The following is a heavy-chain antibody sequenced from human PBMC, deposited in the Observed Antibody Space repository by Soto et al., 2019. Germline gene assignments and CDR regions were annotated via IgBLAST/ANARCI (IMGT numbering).Heavy chain of an antibody. CDR2: ISSSSSYI. J-gene: IGHJ6*02. CDR1: GFTFSSYS. Sequence: PGGSLRLSCAASGFTFSSYSMNWVRQAPGKGLEWVSSISSSSSYIYYADSVKGRFTISRDNAKNSLYLQMNSLRAEDTAVYYCARDPNIVVVPAATYYYYGMDVWGQGTTVTVSS. CDR3: ARDPNIVVVPAATYYYYGMDV. V-gene: IGHV3-21*01. D-gene: IGHD2-2*01.